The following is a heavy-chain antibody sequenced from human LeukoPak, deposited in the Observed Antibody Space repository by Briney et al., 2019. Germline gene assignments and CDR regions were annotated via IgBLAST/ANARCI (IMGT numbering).Heavy chain of an antibody. CDR1: GFTFSSYS. J-gene: IGHJ3*02. CDR3: ARGLSVLRFLEWLFGAFDI. CDR2: ISSSSSYI. Sequence: PGGSLRLSCAASGFTFSSYSMNWVRQAPGKGLEWVSSISSSSSYIYYADSVKGRFTISRDNAKNSLYLQMNSLRAEDTAVYYCARGLSVLRFLEWLFGAFDIWGQGTMVTVSS. V-gene: IGHV3-21*01. D-gene: IGHD3-3*01.